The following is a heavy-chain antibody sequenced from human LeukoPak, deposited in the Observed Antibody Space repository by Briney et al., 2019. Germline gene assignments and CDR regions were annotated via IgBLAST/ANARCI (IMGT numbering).Heavy chain of an antibody. CDR2: FIPILDTT. V-gene: IGHV1-69*05. J-gene: IGHJ4*02. CDR1: GGSFNNYA. D-gene: IGHD5-12*01. CDR3: ARSNDYDYHFNY. Sequence: GASVKVSCKASGGSFNNYAATWVRQAPGQGLEWMGGFIPILDTTNYAPNFQGRVTITTDESSTTASMELSSLKWEDTALYYCARSNDYDYHFNYWGQGTLVTVSS.